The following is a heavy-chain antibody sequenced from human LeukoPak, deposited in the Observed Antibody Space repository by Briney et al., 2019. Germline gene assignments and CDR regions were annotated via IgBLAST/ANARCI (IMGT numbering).Heavy chain of an antibody. J-gene: IGHJ4*02. CDR3: AKVWELLPDY. V-gene: IGHV3-23*01. CDR1: GFIFSNHC. D-gene: IGHD1-26*01. CDR2: ISGSGGST. Sequence: PGGSLRPSCAASGFIFSNHCMNWVRQAPGKGLEWVSAISGSGGSTYYADSVKGRFTISRDNSKNTLYLQMNSLRAEDTAVYYCAKVWELLPDYWGQGTLVTVSS.